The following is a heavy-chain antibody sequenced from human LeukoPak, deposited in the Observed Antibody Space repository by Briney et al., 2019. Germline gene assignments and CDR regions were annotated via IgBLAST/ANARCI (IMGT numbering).Heavy chain of an antibody. V-gene: IGHV3-9*01. Sequence: GGSLRLSCAASRFTFDDYAMHWVRQAPGKGLEWVSGINWNSGTIGYADSVKGRFTISRDNAKNSLYLQVSSLRTEDTALYYCAKDTQGMTGGFDYWGQGTLVTVSS. CDR2: INWNSGTI. J-gene: IGHJ4*02. CDR1: RFTFDDYA. CDR3: AKDTQGMTGGFDY. D-gene: IGHD4-23*01.